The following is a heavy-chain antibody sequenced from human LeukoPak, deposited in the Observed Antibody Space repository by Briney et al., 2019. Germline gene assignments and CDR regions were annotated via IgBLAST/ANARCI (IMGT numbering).Heavy chain of an antibody. CDR3: ARGEDTAMVKDYFDY. Sequence: EASVKVSCKASGYTFTSYAMHWVRQAPGQRLEWMGWINAGNDNTKYSQKFQGRVTITRDTSASTAYMELSSLRSEDTAVYYCARGEDTAMVKDYFDYWGQGTLVTVSS. J-gene: IGHJ4*02. V-gene: IGHV1-3*01. D-gene: IGHD5-18*01. CDR2: INAGNDNT. CDR1: GYTFTSYA.